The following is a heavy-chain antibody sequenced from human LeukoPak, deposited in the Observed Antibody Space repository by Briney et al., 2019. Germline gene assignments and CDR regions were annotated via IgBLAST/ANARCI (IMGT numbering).Heavy chain of an antibody. D-gene: IGHD3-3*01. Sequence: SETLSLTCTVSGGSISSSSYYWGWIRQPPGKGLEWIGSIYYSGSPYYNPSLKSRVTISVDTSKNQFSLKLSSVTAADTAVYYCARDADYITIFGVVTPLYYMDVWGKGTTVTVSS. CDR3: ARDADYITIFGVVTPLYYMDV. V-gene: IGHV4-39*07. J-gene: IGHJ6*03. CDR1: GGSISSSSYY. CDR2: IYYSGSP.